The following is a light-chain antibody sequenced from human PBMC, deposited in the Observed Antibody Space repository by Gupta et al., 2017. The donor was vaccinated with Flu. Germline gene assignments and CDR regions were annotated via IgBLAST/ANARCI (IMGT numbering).Light chain of an antibody. CDR3: AAWDDSLLRV. CDR2: KNN. J-gene: IGLJ3*02. Sequence: QSALTQPLSASGTPGQRVTISCSGSSSNIGSHSVSWYQQLPGTAPKLLIYKNNQRPSGVPDRFSGSKSGTSASLAISGLQSEEEADYYCAAWDDSLLRVFGGGTKVTVL. CDR1: SSNIGSHS. V-gene: IGLV1-44*01.